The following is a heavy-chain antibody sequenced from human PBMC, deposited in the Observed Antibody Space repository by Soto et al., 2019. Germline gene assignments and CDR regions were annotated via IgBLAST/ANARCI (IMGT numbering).Heavy chain of an antibody. CDR1: GGTFSSYA. CDR2: IIPIFGTA. J-gene: IGHJ4*02. CDR3: ARDGPWLDYGGTHVPFDY. D-gene: IGHD4-17*01. V-gene: IGHV1-69*01. Sequence: QVQLVQSGAEVKKPGSSVKVSCKASGGTFSSYAISWVRQAPGQGLEWMGGIIPIFGTANYAQKFQGRVTSTTDESTSTAYTEMSSLRCEDTDVYYCARDGPWLDYGGTHVPFDYWGQGTLVTVSS.